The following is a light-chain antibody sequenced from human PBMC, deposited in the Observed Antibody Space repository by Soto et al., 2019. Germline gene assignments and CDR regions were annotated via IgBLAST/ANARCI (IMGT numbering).Light chain of an antibody. CDR2: DIS. CDR3: QQYNNWPS. Sequence: EVVMTQSPATLSVSPGERATLSCRASQTVSRNLAWYQQRPGQAPRLLIYDISNRATGVPARFSGSGSETEFTLTVRSLQSEDFAVYFRQQYNNWPSFGQGTRLENK. V-gene: IGKV3-15*01. CDR1: QTVSRN. J-gene: IGKJ5*01.